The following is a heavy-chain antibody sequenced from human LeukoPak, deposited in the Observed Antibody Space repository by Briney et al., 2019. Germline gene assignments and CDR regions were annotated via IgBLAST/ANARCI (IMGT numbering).Heavy chain of an antibody. J-gene: IGHJ5*02. Sequence: GGSLRLSCAASGFTFSSYWMSWVRQAPGKGLEWVANIKQDGSEKYYVDSVKGRFTISRDNAKNSLYLQMNSLRAEDTAVYYCARGNSGYEGWFDPWGQGTLVTVSS. CDR2: IKQDGSEK. CDR1: GFTFSSYW. D-gene: IGHD5-12*01. V-gene: IGHV3-7*01. CDR3: ARGNSGYEGWFDP.